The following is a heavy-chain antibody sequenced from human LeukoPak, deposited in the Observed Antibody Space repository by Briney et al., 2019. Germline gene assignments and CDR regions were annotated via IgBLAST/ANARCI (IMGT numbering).Heavy chain of an antibody. Sequence: GGSLRLSCVASGVTLSNYAMSWARQAPGKGLEWVSGISSSGSGGNTYYADSVKGRFTISRDNGKNSLYLQMDSLRAEDTAVYYCARAEEGATTPYYFDYWGQGTLVTVSS. CDR1: GVTLSNYA. V-gene: IGHV3-23*01. D-gene: IGHD1-26*01. J-gene: IGHJ4*02. CDR2: ISSSGSGGNT. CDR3: ARAEEGATTPYYFDY.